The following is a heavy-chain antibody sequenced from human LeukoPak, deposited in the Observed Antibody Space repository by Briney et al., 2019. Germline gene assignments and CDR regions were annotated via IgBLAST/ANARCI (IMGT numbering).Heavy chain of an antibody. CDR1: GFIFSSYA. V-gene: IGHV3-23*01. CDR3: AKPPTTVTTRGFDY. J-gene: IGHJ4*02. CDR2: ICDNGGCT. D-gene: IGHD4-17*01. Sequence: GGSLRLSCAASGFIFSSYAMSWVRQAPGKGLQWVSAICDNGGCTYYADSVKGRFTTSRDNSKNTLYLQMSGLRAEDTAIYYCAKPPTTVTTRGFDYWGQGTLVTVSP.